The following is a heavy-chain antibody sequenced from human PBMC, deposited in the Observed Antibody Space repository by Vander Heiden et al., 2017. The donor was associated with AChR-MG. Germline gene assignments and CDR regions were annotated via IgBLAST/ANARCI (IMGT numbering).Heavy chain of an antibody. CDR3: ARWGGRKMTTVIRWWFDP. CDR1: GGTFTSYA. D-gene: IGHD4-4*01. J-gene: IGHJ5*02. CDR2: IIPIFGTA. V-gene: IGHV1-69*14. Sequence: QVQLVQSGAEVTKPGSSVKVSCKASGGTFTSYAISWVRQAPGQGLEWMGGIIPIFGTANYAQKFQGRVTITADKSTSTAYMELSSLRSEDTAVYYCARWGGRKMTTVIRWWFDPWGQGTLVTVSS.